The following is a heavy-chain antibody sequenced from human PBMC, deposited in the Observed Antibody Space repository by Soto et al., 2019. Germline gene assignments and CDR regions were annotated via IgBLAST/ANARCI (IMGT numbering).Heavy chain of an antibody. Sequence: EVQVLESGGGLVQPGGSLRLSCAASGFTFSSYAMRWVRPAPGQGLEWVSAISGIGSNPYYADSVKGRFTISRDNSNHTLYLQMNSLRAEDTALYYCAQEGSMTIRDGFDHWGQGTLVTVSS. CDR3: AQEGSMTIRDGFDH. D-gene: IGHD3-10*01. CDR2: ISGIGSNP. V-gene: IGHV3-23*01. CDR1: GFTFSSYA. J-gene: IGHJ4*02.